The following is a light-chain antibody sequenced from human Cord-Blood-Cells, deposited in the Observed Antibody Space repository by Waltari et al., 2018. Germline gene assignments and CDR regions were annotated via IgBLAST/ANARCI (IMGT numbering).Light chain of an antibody. V-gene: IGLV2-14*01. CDR2: DVS. CDR1: SSDVGGYNY. Sequence: QSALTQPASVSGSPGQSITISCPGTSSDVGGYNYVSWYQQHPGKAPKLMIYDVSNRPSGVSNRISGLQAEDEADYYCSSYTSSSPVVFGGGTKLTVL. J-gene: IGLJ2*01. CDR3: SSYTSSSPVV.